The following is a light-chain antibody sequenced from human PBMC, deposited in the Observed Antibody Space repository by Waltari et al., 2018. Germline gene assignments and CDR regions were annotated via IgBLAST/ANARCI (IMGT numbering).Light chain of an antibody. CDR3: QQYGSSPG. V-gene: IGKV3-20*01. J-gene: IGKJ5*01. CDR2: GAS. Sequence: EIVLTQSPGTLSLSPGERAALSCRASQSVSTSYLAWYQQKPGQPPRLLIYGASSRATGIPDRFSGSGSGTDFTLTISRLEPEDFVVYYCQQYGSSPGFGQGTRLELK. CDR1: QSVSTSY.